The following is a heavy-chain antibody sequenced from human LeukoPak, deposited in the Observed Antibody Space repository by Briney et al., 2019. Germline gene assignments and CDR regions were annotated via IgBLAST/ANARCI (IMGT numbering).Heavy chain of an antibody. CDR1: GFTFSSYA. D-gene: IGHD3-22*01. CDR3: ARETHYYDSSGYQEGTYFDY. CDR2: ISGSGGST. V-gene: IGHV3-23*01. Sequence: GGSLRLSCAASGFTFSSYAMSRVRQAPGKGLEWVSAISGSGGSTYYADSVKGRFTISRDNSKNTLYLQMNSLRAEDTAVYYCARETHYYDSSGYQEGTYFDYWGQGTLVTVSS. J-gene: IGHJ4*02.